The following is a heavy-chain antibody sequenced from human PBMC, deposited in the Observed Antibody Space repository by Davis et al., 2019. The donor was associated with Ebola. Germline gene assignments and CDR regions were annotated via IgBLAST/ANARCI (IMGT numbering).Heavy chain of an antibody. D-gene: IGHD3-16*02. CDR1: GFTFSSYA. CDR3: ARDPIISLIVPSYGMDV. CDR2: IRQDGSEE. V-gene: IGHV3-7*01. J-gene: IGHJ6*02. Sequence: GSLRLSCAASGFTFSSYAMHWVRQAPGKGLEWLANIRQDGSEEYYVDSVKGRFTISRDNAKNSLFLQMNSLRAEDTAVYYCARDPIISLIVPSYGMDVWGPGTTVTVSS.